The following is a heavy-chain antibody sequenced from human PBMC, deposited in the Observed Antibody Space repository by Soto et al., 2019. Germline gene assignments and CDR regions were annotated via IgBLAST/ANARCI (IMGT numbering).Heavy chain of an antibody. D-gene: IGHD3-10*01. CDR2: INDSGNI. V-gene: IGHV4-34*01. Sequence: SGSLSLTCAVYGSCVRGYRGTWIRQTPGKGLEWIGEINDSGNINYNPSLKSRVTISLDTPKKQISLKLSSVTAADSAVYYCARGLIVWFGELSRRGGHYYYMDVWGKGTTVTVSS. J-gene: IGHJ6*03. CDR1: GSCVRGYR. CDR3: ARGLIVWFGELSRRGGHYYYMDV.